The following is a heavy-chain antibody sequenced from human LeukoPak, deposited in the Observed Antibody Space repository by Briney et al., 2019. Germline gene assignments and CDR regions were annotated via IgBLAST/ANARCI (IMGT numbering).Heavy chain of an antibody. CDR2: INPNSGGT. J-gene: IGHJ4*02. D-gene: IGHD1-26*01. Sequence: ASVTVSCKASGYTFTGYYMHWVRQAPGQGLEWMGWINPNSGGTNYAQKFQGRVTMTRDTSISTAYMELSRLRSDDTAVYYCARLDHVGAREVPHSWGQGTLVTVSS. CDR3: ARLDHVGAREVPHS. V-gene: IGHV1-2*02. CDR1: GYTFTGYY.